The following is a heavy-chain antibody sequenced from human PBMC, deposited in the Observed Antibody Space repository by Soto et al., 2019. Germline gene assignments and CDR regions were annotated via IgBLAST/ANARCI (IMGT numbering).Heavy chain of an antibody. CDR2: MNPNSGDT. D-gene: IGHD3-22*01. Sequence: QVPLVQSGAEVKKPGASVKVSCKASGYTFTSYDINWVRQATVQGLEWMGRMNPNSGDTGFARKFQGRLTMTRNTSISTAYMELSSLRSEDTAIYYCARDDGGYAYIGYWGQGTLVTVSS. J-gene: IGHJ4*02. V-gene: IGHV1-8*01. CDR3: ARDDGGYAYIGY. CDR1: GYTFTSYD.